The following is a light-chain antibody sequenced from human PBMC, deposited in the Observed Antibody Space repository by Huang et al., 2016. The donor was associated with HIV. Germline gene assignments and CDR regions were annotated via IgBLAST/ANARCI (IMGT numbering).Light chain of an antibody. Sequence: DIQMTQSPSSVSSSVGDRISFTGRASQDINRCLAWYQQKPGKAPKLLIYAASTLQGGVPSRFSGRVSGTGFTLTINNLQPEDFATYFCQQAVSFPLTFGGGTKVEIK. CDR3: QQAVSFPLT. V-gene: IGKV1-12*01. CDR1: QDINRC. CDR2: AAS. J-gene: IGKJ4*01.